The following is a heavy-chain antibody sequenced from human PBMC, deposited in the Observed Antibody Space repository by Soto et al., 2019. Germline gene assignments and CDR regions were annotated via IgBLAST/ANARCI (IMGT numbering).Heavy chain of an antibody. D-gene: IGHD3-22*01. J-gene: IGHJ6*02. V-gene: IGHV4-4*08. CDR1: GGSLSNYF. CDR2: IYSSGRT. CDR3: ARRLYYDSSGFEGGGMDV. Sequence: SETLSLTCSVSGGSLSNYFWSWIRQSPGKGLEWIGYIYSSGRTDYNPSLKSRVTISVDTSKNQFSLKLSSVTAADTAVYYCARRLYYDSSGFEGGGMDVWGQGTTVT.